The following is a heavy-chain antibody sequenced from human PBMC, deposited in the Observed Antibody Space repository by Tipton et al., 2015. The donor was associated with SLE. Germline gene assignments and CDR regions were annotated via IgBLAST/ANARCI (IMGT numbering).Heavy chain of an antibody. CDR2: ISSNGGST. CDR3: ARGATGAFNI. V-gene: IGHV3-64*04. J-gene: IGHJ3*02. Sequence: SLRLSCSASGFTFSSYAMHWVRQAPGKGLEYVSAISSNGGSTYYADSVKGRFTISRDNAKNSLYLQMNSLRAEDTAVYYCARGATGAFNIWGQGTMVTVSS. CDR1: GFTFSSYA. D-gene: IGHD1-26*01.